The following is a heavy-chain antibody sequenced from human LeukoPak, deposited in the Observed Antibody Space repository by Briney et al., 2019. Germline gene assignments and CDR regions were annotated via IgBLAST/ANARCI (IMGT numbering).Heavy chain of an antibody. D-gene: IGHD2-15*01. Sequence: GGSLRLSCAASGFTFSSYEMNWVRQAPGKGLEWVSYISSSGSTIYYADSVKGRFTIPRDNAKNSLYLQMNSLRAEDTAVYYCAAGPHIVVVVAANPSPHFDYWGQGTLVTVSS. V-gene: IGHV3-48*03. J-gene: IGHJ4*02. CDR1: GFTFSSYE. CDR2: ISSSGSTI. CDR3: AAGPHIVVVVAANPSPHFDY.